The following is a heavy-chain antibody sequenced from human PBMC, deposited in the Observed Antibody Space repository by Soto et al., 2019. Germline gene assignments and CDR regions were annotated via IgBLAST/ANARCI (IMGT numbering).Heavy chain of an antibody. J-gene: IGHJ4*02. Sequence: EVQLVESGGGLVKPGGSLRLSCAASGFTFSSYSMNWVRQAPGKGLEWVSPISSSSSYIYYADSVKGRFTISRDNAKNSLYLQMNSLRAEDTAVYYCASEVVVAATGFDYWGQGTLVTVSS. CDR2: ISSSSSYI. CDR1: GFTFSSYS. V-gene: IGHV3-21*01. D-gene: IGHD2-15*01. CDR3: ASEVVVAATGFDY.